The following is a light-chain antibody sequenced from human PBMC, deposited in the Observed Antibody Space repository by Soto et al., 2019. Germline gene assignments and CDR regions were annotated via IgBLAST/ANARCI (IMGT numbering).Light chain of an antibody. Sequence: ELVMRQSPATLSLSPGERATLSCRASQSVGTNSAWYQQKPGQAPRLLIYDASTRATGLPARFSGRVSGAEFTLTISSLQSEDFAVYYCQHYNNWPLTFGAGTKVDI. V-gene: IGKV3-15*01. CDR2: DAS. J-gene: IGKJ4*01. CDR1: QSVGTN. CDR3: QHYNNWPLT.